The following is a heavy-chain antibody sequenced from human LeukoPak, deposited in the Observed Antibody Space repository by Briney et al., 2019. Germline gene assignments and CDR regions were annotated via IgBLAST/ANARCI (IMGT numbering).Heavy chain of an antibody. CDR2: ISSSSSTI. J-gene: IGHJ4*02. D-gene: IGHD3-10*01. V-gene: IGHV3-48*01. CDR1: GFTFSSYS. CDR3: ARDSRYYYGSGSFVDY. Sequence: PGGSLRLSCAASGFTFSSYSMNWVRQAPGKGLEWVSYISSSSSTIYYADSVKGRFTISRDNSKNTLYLQMNSLRAEDTAVYYCARDSRYYYGSGSFVDYWGQGTLVTVSS.